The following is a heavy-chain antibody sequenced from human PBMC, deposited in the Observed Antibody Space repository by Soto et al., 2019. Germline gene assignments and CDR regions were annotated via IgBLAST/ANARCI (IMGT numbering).Heavy chain of an antibody. CDR1: GFTFSSYG. V-gene: IGHV3-33*01. D-gene: IGHD3-10*01. J-gene: IGHJ4*02. Sequence: QVQLVESGGGVVQPGRSLRLSCAASGFTFSSYGMHWVRQAPGKGLEWVAVIWYDGSNKYYADSVKGRFTISRDNSKNTLYLQMNGLRAEDTAVYYCARDSLLWFGSDYWGQGTLVTVSS. CDR3: ARDSLLWFGSDY. CDR2: IWYDGSNK.